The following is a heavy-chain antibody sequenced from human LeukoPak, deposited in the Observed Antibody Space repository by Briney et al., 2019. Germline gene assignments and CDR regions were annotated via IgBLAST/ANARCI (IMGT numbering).Heavy chain of an antibody. J-gene: IGHJ4*02. CDR1: GFTVSNYE. Sequence: PGGSLRLSCAASGFTVSNYEMNWVRQAPGKGLEWVSYISSSGSTIYYADSVKGRFTISRDNSKNTLYLQMNSLRAEDTAVYYCAKDQDRSLYYFDYWGQGTLVTVSS. CDR3: AKDQDRSLYYFDY. V-gene: IGHV3-48*03. CDR2: ISSSGSTI. D-gene: IGHD1-14*01.